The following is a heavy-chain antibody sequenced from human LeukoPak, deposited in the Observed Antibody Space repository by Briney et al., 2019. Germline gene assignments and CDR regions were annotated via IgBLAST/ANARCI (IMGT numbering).Heavy chain of an antibody. CDR2: IYYSGST. CDR1: GGSISSSSYY. V-gene: IGHV4-39*07. CDR3: ARATGVYVWGLSGFNYMDV. D-gene: IGHD3-16*01. J-gene: IGHJ6*03. Sequence: SETLSLTCTVSGGSISSSSYYWGWIRQPPGKGLEWIGSIYYSGSTYYNPSLKSRVTISVDTSKNQFSLKLSSVTAADTAVYYCARATGVYVWGLSGFNYMDVWGKGTTVTVSS.